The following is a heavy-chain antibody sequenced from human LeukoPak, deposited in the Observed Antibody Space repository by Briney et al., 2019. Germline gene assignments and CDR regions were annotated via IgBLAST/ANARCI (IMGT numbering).Heavy chain of an antibody. Sequence: SETLSLTCTVSGGSISSGDYYWTWIRQPPGKGLEWIGYIYYSGNTHYNPSLKSRVTISVDTAKNQFSLNLSSVTAADTAVYYCARYQNKYDSSGYYYYQYGMDVWGQGTTVTVSS. V-gene: IGHV4-30-4*01. CDR1: GGSISSGDYY. D-gene: IGHD3-22*01. CDR3: ARYQNKYDSSGYYYYQYGMDV. CDR2: IYYSGNT. J-gene: IGHJ6*02.